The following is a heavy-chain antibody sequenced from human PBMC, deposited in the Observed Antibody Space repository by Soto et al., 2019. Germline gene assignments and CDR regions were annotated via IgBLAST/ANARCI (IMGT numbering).Heavy chain of an antibody. CDR3: SRDQRSWYNWFDP. D-gene: IGHD6-13*01. CDR2: IYYSGST. CDR1: GGPISSGGYY. Sequence: QVQLQESGPGLVKPSQTLSLTCTFSGGPISSGGYYWIWILQHPGKSIEWIGYIYYSGSTYYNPSLKSRVTISVDTTKNQSSPKLSSVTAADTAVYYWSRDQRSWYNWFDPWGQGTLVTVAS. J-gene: IGHJ5*02. V-gene: IGHV4-31*03.